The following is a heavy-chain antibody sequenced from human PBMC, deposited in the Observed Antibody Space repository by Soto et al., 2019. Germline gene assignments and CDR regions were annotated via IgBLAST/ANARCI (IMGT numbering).Heavy chain of an antibody. Sequence: SETLSLTCAVYGGSFSGYYWSWIRQPPGKGLEWIGEINHSGSTNYNPSLKSRVTISVDTSKNQFSLKLSSVTAADTAVYYCARGGSLSDIVVVVAAKIFDYWGQGTLVTVSS. D-gene: IGHD2-15*01. CDR2: INHSGST. CDR3: ARGGSLSDIVVVVAAKIFDY. V-gene: IGHV4-34*01. CDR1: GGSFSGYY. J-gene: IGHJ4*02.